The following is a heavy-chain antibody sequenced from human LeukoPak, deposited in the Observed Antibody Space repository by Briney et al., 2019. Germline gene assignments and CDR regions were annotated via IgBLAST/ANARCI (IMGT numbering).Heavy chain of an antibody. CDR2: FDPEDGET. Sequence: ASVKVSCKVSGYTLTELSMHWVRQAPGKGLEWMGGFDPEDGETIYAQKFQGRVTMTEDTSTDTAYMELSSPRSEDTAVYYCATSSRYSSGWLPNWFDPWGQGTLSPSPQ. V-gene: IGHV1-24*01. CDR1: GYTLTELS. CDR3: ATSSRYSSGWLPNWFDP. D-gene: IGHD6-19*01. J-gene: IGHJ5*02.